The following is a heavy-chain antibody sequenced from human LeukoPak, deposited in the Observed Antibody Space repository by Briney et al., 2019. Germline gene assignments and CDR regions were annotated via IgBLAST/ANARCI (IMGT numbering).Heavy chain of an antibody. Sequence: GGSLRLSCAASGFTFSSYGMHWVRQAPGKGLEWVAVIWYDRSNKCYADSVKGRFTISRDNSKNTLYLQMNSLRAEDTAVYYCARTNIAVAGTTNFDYWGQGTLVTVSS. CDR1: GFTFSSYG. V-gene: IGHV3-33*08. J-gene: IGHJ4*02. D-gene: IGHD6-19*01. CDR3: ARTNIAVAGTTNFDY. CDR2: IWYDRSNK.